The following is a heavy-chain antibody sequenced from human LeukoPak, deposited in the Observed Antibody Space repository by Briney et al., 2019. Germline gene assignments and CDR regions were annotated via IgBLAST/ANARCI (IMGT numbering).Heavy chain of an antibody. Sequence: GGSLRLSCTASGFNFYRFTMHWVRQSPGKGLEWVSFIGRDGRVTSYADSVKGRFTISRDNSKNMLYLQMNSPGTEDTAVYYCAKDRWGAVASFDYWGQGTLVTVSS. CDR2: IGRDGRVT. J-gene: IGHJ4*02. CDR3: AKDRWGAVASFDY. CDR1: GFNFYRFT. V-gene: IGHV3-43*01. D-gene: IGHD6-19*01.